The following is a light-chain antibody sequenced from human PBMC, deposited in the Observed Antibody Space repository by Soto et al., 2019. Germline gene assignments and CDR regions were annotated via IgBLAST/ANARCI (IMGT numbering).Light chain of an antibody. CDR3: QQRINAPWT. CDR2: DAS. V-gene: IGKV3-11*01. Sequence: EIVLTHSPATLSLSPGERATLSCRASQSVNNYLVWYQQKPGQAPRALIYDASNRATGIPARFSGSGSGTDFTLTISGLEPEDFAVYYCQQRINAPWTFGQGTKVEIK. J-gene: IGKJ1*01. CDR1: QSVNNY.